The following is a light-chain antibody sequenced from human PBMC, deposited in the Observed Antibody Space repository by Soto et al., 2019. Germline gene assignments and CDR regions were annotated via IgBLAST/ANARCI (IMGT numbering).Light chain of an antibody. CDR2: AAS. Sequence: DIQMTQSPSSLSASVGDRVTITCRASQIISTYLNWYQQNPGKAPQLLIYAASTLQSGVPPRFSCSGTDTDFTLTISSLQPEDFATYYCQQNHGIPYTFGQGTKLEIK. V-gene: IGKV1-39*01. CDR1: QIISTY. J-gene: IGKJ2*01. CDR3: QQNHGIPYT.